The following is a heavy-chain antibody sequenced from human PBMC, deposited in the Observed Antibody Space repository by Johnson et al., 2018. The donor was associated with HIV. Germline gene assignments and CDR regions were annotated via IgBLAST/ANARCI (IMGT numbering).Heavy chain of an antibody. D-gene: IGHD4-17*01. CDR1: GFTFSSYG. Sequence: VQLVESGGGVVQPGRSLRLSCAASGFTFSSYGMHWVRQAPGKGLEWVAVIWYDGNNKYYADSVKGRFTISRDNSKNTLYLQINSLRAEDTAVYYCARVTSPVTTARYGAFDIWGQGTMVTVSS. V-gene: IGHV3-30*19. J-gene: IGHJ3*02. CDR3: ARVTSPVTTARYGAFDI. CDR2: IWYDGNNK.